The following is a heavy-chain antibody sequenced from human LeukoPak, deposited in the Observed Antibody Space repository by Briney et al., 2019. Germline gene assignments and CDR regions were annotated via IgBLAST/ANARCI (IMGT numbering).Heavy chain of an antibody. CDR3: ARVAAAAGGAFDI. CDR2: ISYDGSNK. D-gene: IGHD6-13*01. J-gene: IGHJ3*02. Sequence: PGRSLRLSCAASGFTFSSYAMHWVRQAPGKGLEWVAVISYDGSNKYYADSVKGRFTISRDNSKNTLYLQMNSLRAEDTAVYYCARVAAAAGGAFDIWGQGTMVTVSS. V-gene: IGHV3-30-3*01. CDR1: GFTFSSYA.